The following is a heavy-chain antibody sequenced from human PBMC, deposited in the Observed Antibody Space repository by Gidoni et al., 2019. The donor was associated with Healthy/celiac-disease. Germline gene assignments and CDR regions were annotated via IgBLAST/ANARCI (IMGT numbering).Heavy chain of an antibody. V-gene: IGHV1-69*01. D-gene: IGHD1-1*01. Sequence: QVQLVQSGAEVKQPGSSVKVSCKASGATFRSYAISWVRQAPGQGLEWMGGIIPIFGTANYAQKFQGRVTITADESTSTAYMELSSLRSEDTAVYYCATREVEYYYYYMDVWGKGTTVTVSS. CDR1: GATFRSYA. CDR2: IIPIFGTA. J-gene: IGHJ6*03. CDR3: ATREVEYYYYYMDV.